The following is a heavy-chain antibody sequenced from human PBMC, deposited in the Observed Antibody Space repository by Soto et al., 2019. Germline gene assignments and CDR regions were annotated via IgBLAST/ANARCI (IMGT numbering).Heavy chain of an antibody. CDR1: GFSFSNYA. Sequence: EVQLLESGGGLVQPGGSLRLSCAASGFSFSNYAMHWVRQAPGKGLEWVSVVGRDGNIAYADSVEGRFTISRDNSKNTLYLQMNSLRAEDTAEYYCAKMSWVGPAQRSAFDYWGQGTLVTVSS. CDR2: VGRDGNI. D-gene: IGHD2-15*01. V-gene: IGHV3-23*03. CDR3: AKMSWVGPAQRSAFDY. J-gene: IGHJ4*02.